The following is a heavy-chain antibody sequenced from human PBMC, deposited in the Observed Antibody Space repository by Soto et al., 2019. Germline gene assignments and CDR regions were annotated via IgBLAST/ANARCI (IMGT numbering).Heavy chain of an antibody. J-gene: IGHJ3*02. CDR1: GFTFSSYA. Sequence: GGSLRLSCAASGFTFSSYAMSWVRQAPGKGLEWVSAISGSGGNTYYADSVKGRFTISRDNSKNTLYLQMNSLRAEDTAVYYCARDGVVVAARREDDAFDIWGQGTMVTVSS. V-gene: IGHV3-23*01. D-gene: IGHD2-15*01. CDR3: ARDGVVVAARREDDAFDI. CDR2: ISGSGGNT.